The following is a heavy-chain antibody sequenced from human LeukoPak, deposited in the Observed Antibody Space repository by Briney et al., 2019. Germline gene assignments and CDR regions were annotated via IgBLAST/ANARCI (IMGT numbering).Heavy chain of an antibody. CDR1: GVSFSTYY. CDR3: ARQVYGSDY. V-gene: IGHV4-34*01. J-gene: IGHJ4*02. CDR2: VNHSGYT. D-gene: IGHD4-17*01. Sequence: SETLSLTCDVSGVSFSTYYWSWISQSPEKGLEWIGEVNHSGYTNLNPSLNSRVTISVDTYKNQFSLKLSSVTAADTAVYYCARQVYGSDYWGQGTLVTVSS.